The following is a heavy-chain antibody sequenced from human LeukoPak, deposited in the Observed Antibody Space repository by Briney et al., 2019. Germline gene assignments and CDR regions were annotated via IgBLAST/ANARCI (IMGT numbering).Heavy chain of an antibody. J-gene: IGHJ5*02. Sequence: GGSLRLSCAASGFTFSSYSMNWVRRAPGKGLEWVSSISSSSSYIYYADSVKGRFTISRDNAKNSLYLQMNSLRAEDTAVYYCAGYGDYFSLYNWFDPWGQGTLVTVSS. CDR1: GFTFSSYS. CDR3: AGYGDYFSLYNWFDP. V-gene: IGHV3-21*01. CDR2: ISSSSSYI. D-gene: IGHD4-17*01.